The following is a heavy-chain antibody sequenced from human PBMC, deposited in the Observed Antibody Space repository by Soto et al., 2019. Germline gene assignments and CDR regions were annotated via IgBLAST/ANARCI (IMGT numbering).Heavy chain of an antibody. D-gene: IGHD3-16*01. CDR3: ARRYGSSFDY. Sequence: QVQLPESGPGLVKPSETLSLTCTVSGGSISSYYWSWIRQPPGKGLEWIGYIYYSGSTNYNPSLKSRVTISVNTSKNQFSLKLSSVTAADTAVYYCARRYGSSFDYWGQGTPVTVSS. CDR1: GGSISSYY. V-gene: IGHV4-59*08. CDR2: IYYSGST. J-gene: IGHJ4*02.